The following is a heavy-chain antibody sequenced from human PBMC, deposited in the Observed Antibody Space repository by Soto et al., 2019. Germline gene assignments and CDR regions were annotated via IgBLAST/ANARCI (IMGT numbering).Heavy chain of an antibody. V-gene: IGHV3-21*01. CDR2: ISSTTNYI. D-gene: IGHD3-16*01. J-gene: IGHJ6*02. CDR3: ARDGGSGYGMDV. CDR1: GFTFTRYS. Sequence: PGGSLRLSCAASGFTFTRYSMNWVRQAPGKGLEWVSSISSTTNYIYYGDSMKGRFTISRDNSKNTLYLQMNSLRAEDTAVYYCARDGGSGYGMDVWGQGTTVTVSS.